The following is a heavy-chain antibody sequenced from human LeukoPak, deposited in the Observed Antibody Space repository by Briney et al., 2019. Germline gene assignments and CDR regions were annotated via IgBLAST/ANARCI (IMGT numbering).Heavy chain of an antibody. CDR3: ARDFQYDDYYDSSGYLFDY. Sequence: ASVKVSCKASGYTFTSYGISWVRQAPGQGLEWMGWISAYNGNTNYAQKLQGRVTMTTDTSTSTAYMELRSLRSDDTAVYYCARDFQYDDYYDSSGYLFDYWGQGTLVTVSS. CDR2: ISAYNGNT. CDR1: GYTFTSYG. V-gene: IGHV1-18*01. D-gene: IGHD3-22*01. J-gene: IGHJ4*02.